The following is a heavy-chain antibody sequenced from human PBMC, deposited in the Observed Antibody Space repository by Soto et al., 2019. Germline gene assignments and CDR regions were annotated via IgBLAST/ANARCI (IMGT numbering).Heavy chain of an antibody. V-gene: IGHV1-69*13. CDR3: ARRGDSSGWYVSYFDY. J-gene: IGHJ4*02. CDR2: IIPIFGTA. Sequence: WASVKVSCKASGGTFSSYAISWVRQAPGQGLEWMGGIIPIFGTANYAQKFQGRVTVTADESTSTAYMELSSLRSEDTAVYYCARRGDSSGWYVSYFDYWGQGTLVTVSS. D-gene: IGHD6-19*01. CDR1: GGTFSSYA.